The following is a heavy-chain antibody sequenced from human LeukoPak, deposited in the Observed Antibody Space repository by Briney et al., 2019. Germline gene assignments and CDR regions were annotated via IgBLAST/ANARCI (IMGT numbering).Heavy chain of an antibody. J-gene: IGHJ4*02. CDR1: GFTFSSYE. CDR2: ISRSGSTI. D-gene: IGHD6-19*01. V-gene: IGHV3-48*03. CDR3: ARDPPYSSGWGDYFDY. Sequence: GGSLRLSCAASGFTFSSYEMNWVRQAPGKGLEWVSYISRSGSTIYYADSVKGRFTISRDNAKNSLYLQMNSLRAEDTAVYYCARDPPYSSGWGDYFDYWGQGTLVTVSS.